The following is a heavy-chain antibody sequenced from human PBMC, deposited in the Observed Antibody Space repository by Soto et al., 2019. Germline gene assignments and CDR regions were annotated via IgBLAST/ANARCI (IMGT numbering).Heavy chain of an antibody. CDR2: INTYNGNT. CDR1: GYSFTRYG. Sequence: QVQLVQSRAEVKNPGASVKVSCKASGYSFTRYGIAWARQAPGQGLEWMGWINTYNGNTNYAQNLPGRVTLTTDAPTSTAYMELTSLSSNDPAIYYCAMVDVYVTPSPQDVWGQGTTVIVSS. V-gene: IGHV1-18*01. CDR3: AMVDVYVTPSPQDV. J-gene: IGHJ6*02. D-gene: IGHD3-16*01.